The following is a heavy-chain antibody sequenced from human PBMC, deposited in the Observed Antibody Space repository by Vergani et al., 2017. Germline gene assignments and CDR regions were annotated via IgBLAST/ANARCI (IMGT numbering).Heavy chain of an antibody. J-gene: IGHJ4*02. CDR1: GFTFSSNA. D-gene: IGHD2/OR15-2a*01. CDR3: AKDLSLSMFYVVTPFDY. Sequence: EVQLLESGGGLVQPGGYMRLSCADSGFTFSSNAMSWVRQAPGKGLEWGSAISGSGGSTYYADSVKGRFTISRDNSKNTLYLQMNSLRAEDTAVYYCAKDLSLSMFYVVTPFDYWGQGTLVTVSS. CDR2: ISGSGGST. V-gene: IGHV3-23*01.